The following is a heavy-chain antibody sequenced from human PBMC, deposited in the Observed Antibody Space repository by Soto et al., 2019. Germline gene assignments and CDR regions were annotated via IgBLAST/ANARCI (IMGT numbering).Heavy chain of an antibody. CDR2: INPNSGGT. CDR1: GYTFTSYG. Sequence: ASVKVSCKASGYTFTSYGISWVRQAPGQGLEWMGWINPNSGGTNYAQKFQGWVTMTRDTSISTAYMELSRLRSDDTAVYYCARGMNLHPGAFDIWGQGXMVTVSS. V-gene: IGHV1-2*04. J-gene: IGHJ3*02. D-gene: IGHD4-4*01. CDR3: ARGMNLHPGAFDI.